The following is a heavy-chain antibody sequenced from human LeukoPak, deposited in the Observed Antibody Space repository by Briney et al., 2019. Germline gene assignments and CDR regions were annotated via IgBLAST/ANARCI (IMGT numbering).Heavy chain of an antibody. CDR3: ATYDSSGYYFDY. D-gene: IGHD3-22*01. CDR2: ISYDGSNK. V-gene: IGHV3-30*03. CDR1: GFTFSSYG. J-gene: IGHJ4*02. Sequence: GGSLRLSCAASGFTFSSYGMHWVRQAPGKGLEWVAVISYDGSNKYYADSVKGRFTISRDNSKNTLYLQMNSLRAEDTAVYYCATYDSSGYYFDYWGQGTLVTVSS.